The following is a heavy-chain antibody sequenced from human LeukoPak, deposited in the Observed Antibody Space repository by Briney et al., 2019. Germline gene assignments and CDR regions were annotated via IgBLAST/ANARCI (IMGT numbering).Heavy chain of an antibody. V-gene: IGHV1-24*01. CDR2: FDPEDGET. CDR1: GYTLTELS. CDR3: ATPYYYDSSGYYLGAFDI. Sequence: ASVKVSCKVSGYTLTELSMHWVRQAPGKGLEWMGGFDPEDGETIYAQKFQGRVTMTEDTSTDTAYMELSSLRSEDTAAYYCATPYYYDSSGYYLGAFDIWGQGTMVTVSS. J-gene: IGHJ3*02. D-gene: IGHD3-22*01.